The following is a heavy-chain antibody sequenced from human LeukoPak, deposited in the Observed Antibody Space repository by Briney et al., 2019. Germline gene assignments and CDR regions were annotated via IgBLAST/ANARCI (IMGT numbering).Heavy chain of an antibody. CDR2: ISSYNGNT. J-gene: IGHJ4*02. CDR1: GYTFTSYG. CDR3: AREMATIVNQFDY. Sequence: ATVKVSCKASGYTFTSYGISWVRQAPGQGLEWMGWISSYNGNTNYPQKLQGRVTITTDTSTSTAYMELRSLRSDDTAVYYCAREMATIVNQFDYWGQGTLVTVSS. D-gene: IGHD5-24*01. V-gene: IGHV1-18*01.